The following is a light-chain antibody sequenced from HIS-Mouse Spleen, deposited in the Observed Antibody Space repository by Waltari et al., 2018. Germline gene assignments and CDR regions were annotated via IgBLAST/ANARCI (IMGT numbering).Light chain of an antibody. Sequence: QSALTQPASVSGSPGQSITISCTGTSSDVGGYNYVSWYQQHPGKAPKLMIYEVSNRPPGVSNRFSGSKSGNTASLTISGLQAEDEADYYCSSYTSSSTLDVVFGGGTKLTVL. V-gene: IGLV2-14*01. CDR1: SSDVGGYNY. CDR2: EVS. CDR3: SSYTSSSTLDVV. J-gene: IGLJ2*01.